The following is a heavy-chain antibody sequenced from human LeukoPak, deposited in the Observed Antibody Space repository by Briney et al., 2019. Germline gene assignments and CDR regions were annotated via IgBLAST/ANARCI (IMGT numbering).Heavy chain of an antibody. V-gene: IGHV4-31*03. CDR1: GGPISSGCYY. J-gene: IGHJ4*02. CDR2: IYYSGST. D-gene: IGHD3-16*01. CDR3: ARDSGLGGGNDY. Sequence: SQTLSLNCTVSGGPISSGCYYWSWIRQHPGKGLEWIGYIYYSGSTYHNPSLKSRVTISVDTSKNQFSLKLSAVSAADTAVYYCARDSGLGGGNDYWGQGTLVTVSS.